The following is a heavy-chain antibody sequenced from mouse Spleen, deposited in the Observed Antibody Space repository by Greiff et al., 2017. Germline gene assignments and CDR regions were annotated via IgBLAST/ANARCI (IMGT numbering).Heavy chain of an antibody. Sequence: QVQLKESGPSLVQPSQSLSITCTVSGFSLTSYGVHWVRQSPGKGLEWLGVIWRGGSTDYNAAFMSRLSITKDNSKSQVFFKMNSLQADDTAIYYCAKNYGYGRGVFDYWGQGTTLTVSS. CDR1: GFSLTSYG. D-gene: IGHD2-2*01. J-gene: IGHJ2*01. CDR2: IWRGGST. CDR3: AKNYGYGRGVFDY. V-gene: IGHV2-5-1*01.